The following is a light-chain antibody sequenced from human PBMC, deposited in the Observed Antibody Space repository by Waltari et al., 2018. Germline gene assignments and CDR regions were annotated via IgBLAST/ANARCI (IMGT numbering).Light chain of an antibody. CDR2: EVD. J-gene: IGLJ2*01. CDR3: SSYTYGGPWV. CDR1: SRDVGSYDL. Sequence: SALPQPASVSASPGQSIPISCTGSSRDVGSYDLVAWYQQHPGKAPHLLLYEVDKRPSGVSYRFSGSKSGNAASLTISGLQAEDEAHYFCSSYTYGGPWVFGGGTLLTVL. V-gene: IGLV2-23*02.